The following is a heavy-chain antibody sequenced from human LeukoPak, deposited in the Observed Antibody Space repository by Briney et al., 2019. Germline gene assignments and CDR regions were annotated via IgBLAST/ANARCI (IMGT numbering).Heavy chain of an antibody. Sequence: GGSLRLSCAASGFTFSNYSMNWVRQAPGKGLEWVSSISNSSSYIYYADSVKGRFTISRDNAKNSLHLQMNSLRAEDTGVYYCARRVAVADNYFDYWGQGTLVTVSS. D-gene: IGHD6-19*01. J-gene: IGHJ4*02. CDR3: ARRVAVADNYFDY. CDR2: ISNSSSYI. CDR1: GFTFSNYS. V-gene: IGHV3-21*01.